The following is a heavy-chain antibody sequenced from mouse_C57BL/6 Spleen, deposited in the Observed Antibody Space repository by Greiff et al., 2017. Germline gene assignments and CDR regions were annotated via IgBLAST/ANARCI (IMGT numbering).Heavy chain of an antibody. J-gene: IGHJ2*01. CDR1: GYTFTSYW. D-gene: IGHD2-2*01. Sequence: QVQLQQPGAELVRPGSSVKLSCKASGYTFTSYWMHWVKQRPIQGLEWIGNIDPSDSETHYNQKFKDKATLTVDKSSSTAYMQLSSLTSEDSAVYYCARGYGYDPSHWGQGTTLTVSS. CDR3: ARGYGYDPSH. V-gene: IGHV1-52*01. CDR2: IDPSDSET.